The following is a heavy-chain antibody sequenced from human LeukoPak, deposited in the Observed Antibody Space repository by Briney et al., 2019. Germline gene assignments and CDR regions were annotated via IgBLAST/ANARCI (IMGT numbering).Heavy chain of an antibody. Sequence: SETLSLTCTVSGGSISSYYWSWIRQPPGKGLEWIGYIYYSGSTNYNPSLKSRVTISVDTSKNQFSLKLSSVTAADTAGYYCARQFGDGGNSGDYWGQGTLVTVSS. CDR3: ARQFGDGGNSGDY. D-gene: IGHD4-23*01. J-gene: IGHJ4*02. CDR2: IYYSGST. V-gene: IGHV4-59*08. CDR1: GGSISSYY.